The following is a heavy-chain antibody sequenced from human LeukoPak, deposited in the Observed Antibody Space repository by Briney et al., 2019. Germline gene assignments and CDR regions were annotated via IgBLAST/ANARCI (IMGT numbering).Heavy chain of an antibody. CDR2: ISYDGSNK. J-gene: IGHJ3*02. CDR3: AKDRSTYYYDSSGYYPDAFDI. Sequence: GGSLRPSCAASGFTFSSYGMHWVRQAPGKGLEWVAVISYDGSNKYYADSVKGRFTISRDNSKNTLYLQMNSLRAEDTAVYYCAKDRSTYYYDSSGYYPDAFDIWGQGTMVTVSS. CDR1: GFTFSSYG. V-gene: IGHV3-30*18. D-gene: IGHD3-22*01.